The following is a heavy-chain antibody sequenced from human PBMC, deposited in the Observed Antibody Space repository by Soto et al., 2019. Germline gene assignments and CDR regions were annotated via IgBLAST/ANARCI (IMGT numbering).Heavy chain of an antibody. CDR3: XRREIQGPIDY. CDR1: GYSISSSNW. J-gene: IGHJ4*02. CDR2: IYYSGTT. Sequence: SSETMTLTCAVSGYSISSSNWWGWIRQPPGKGLERIGYIYYSGTTYYNPSLKSRVTMSVDTSKNQFSLKLTSVTAVDTAVYYXXRREIQGPIDYWGQG. V-gene: IGHV4-28*01. D-gene: IGHD1-26*01.